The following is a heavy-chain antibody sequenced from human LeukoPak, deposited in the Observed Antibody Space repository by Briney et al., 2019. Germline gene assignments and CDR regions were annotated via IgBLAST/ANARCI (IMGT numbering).Heavy chain of an antibody. V-gene: IGHV4-59*01. CDR2: IYYSGST. CDR3: ARVVATIAFDY. CDR1: GGSISSYY. Sequence: SETLSLTCTVSGGSISSYYWSWIRQPPGKGLEWIGYIYYSGSTNYNPSLKSRVTISVDTSKNQFSLKLSSVTAADTAVYYCARVVATIAFDYWGQGTLVIVSS. D-gene: IGHD5-24*01. J-gene: IGHJ4*02.